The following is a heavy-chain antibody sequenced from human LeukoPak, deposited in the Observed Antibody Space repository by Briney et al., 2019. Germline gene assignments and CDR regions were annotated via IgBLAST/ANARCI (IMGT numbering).Heavy chain of an antibody. CDR1: GYSFSSYA. V-gene: IGHV1-18*01. J-gene: IGHJ4*02. Sequence: ASVKVSCKASGYSFSSYAIIWSRQAPGQGLEWMGWINSYSGRTSYARNFQGRVTMTTDTSTSTAYMELTSLRSDDTAVYYCAREIQSMAPGHWGQGTLVTVSS. D-gene: IGHD3-10*01. CDR3: AREIQSMAPGH. CDR2: INSYSGRT.